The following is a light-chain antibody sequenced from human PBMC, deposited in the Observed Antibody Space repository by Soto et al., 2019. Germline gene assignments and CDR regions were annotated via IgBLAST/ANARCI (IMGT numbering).Light chain of an antibody. CDR1: QSVTSNY. V-gene: IGKV3-20*01. J-gene: IGKJ4*01. Sequence: EVVLTQSPGTLSLSPGERATLSCRASQSVTSNYLAWYQQKPGQAPRLLIYGASTRATGIPDRFSGSGSGTDFTLTTSRVEPEDFAVYYCQQYGSSPLTFGGGTKV. CDR3: QQYGSSPLT. CDR2: GAS.